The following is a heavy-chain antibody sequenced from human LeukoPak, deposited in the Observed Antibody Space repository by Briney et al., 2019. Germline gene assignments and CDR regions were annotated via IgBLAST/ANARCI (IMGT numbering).Heavy chain of an antibody. CDR1: GYAFTGYY. Sequence: ASVKVSCKASGYAFTGYYMHWVRQAPGQGLEWMGWINPNSGGTNYAQKFQGRVTMTRDTSISTAYMELSRLRSDDTAVYYCARDFRAAMVSDWFDPWGQGTLVTVSS. CDR2: INPNSGGT. J-gene: IGHJ5*02. D-gene: IGHD5-18*01. V-gene: IGHV1-2*02. CDR3: ARDFRAAMVSDWFDP.